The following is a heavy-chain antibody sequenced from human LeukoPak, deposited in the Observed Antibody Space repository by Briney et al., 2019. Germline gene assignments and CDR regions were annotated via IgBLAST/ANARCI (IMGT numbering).Heavy chain of an antibody. D-gene: IGHD1-26*01. CDR3: AKGDTTWELPHDY. V-gene: IGHV3-23*01. CDR1: GFTFSSYG. Sequence: PGGSLRLSCAASGFTFSSYGMSWVRHPPAKGLECVSAIRGTGGRTYYADSVKGRFTISRDNSKNTLYLQMNSLRAEDTAVYYCAKGDTTWELPHDYWGQGTLVTVSS. CDR2: IRGTGGRT. J-gene: IGHJ4*02.